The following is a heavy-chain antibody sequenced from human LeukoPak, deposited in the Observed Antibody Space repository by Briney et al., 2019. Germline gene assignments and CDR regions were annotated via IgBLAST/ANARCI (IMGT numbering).Heavy chain of an antibody. CDR3: ARVAKERVGGVYYFDY. D-gene: IGHD1-1*01. CDR1: GFTFSDYD. Sequence: PGGSLRLSCTASGFTFSDYDMHWVRQATGKGLELVSAIGTAGDTYYTGSVKGRFTISRENAKHSLYLQMNSLSAGDTAVYFCARVAKERVGGVYYFDYWGQGTLVTVSS. J-gene: IGHJ4*02. CDR2: IGTAGDT. V-gene: IGHV3-13*01.